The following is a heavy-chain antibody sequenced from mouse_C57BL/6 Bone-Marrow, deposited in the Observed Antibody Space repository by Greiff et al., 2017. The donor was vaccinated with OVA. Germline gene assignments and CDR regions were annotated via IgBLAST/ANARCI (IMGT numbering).Heavy chain of an antibody. Sequence: DVKLVESGGGLVQPGGSLKLSCAASGFTFSDFYMYWIRQTPEKRLEWVAYISNGGGSTYYPDTVKGRFTISRDNAKTTLYLQMSRLMSEDTAMYYCARLDAMDYWGQGTSVTVSS. V-gene: IGHV5-12*01. J-gene: IGHJ4*01. CDR3: ARLDAMDY. CDR2: ISNGGGST. CDR1: GFTFSDFY.